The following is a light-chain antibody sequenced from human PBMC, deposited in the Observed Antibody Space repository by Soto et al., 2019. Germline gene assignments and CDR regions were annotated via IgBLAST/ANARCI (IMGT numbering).Light chain of an antibody. J-gene: IGLJ1*01. CDR1: SSDVGGYNY. CDR2: EVN. Sequence: QSALTQPRSVSGSPGQSVTISCTGTSSDVGGYNYVSWYQQHPGKAPKLMIYEVNKRPSGVPDRFSGSKSGNTASLTISGLQAEDEADYYCCSYAGSYTLVFGTGTKVTVL. V-gene: IGLV2-11*01. CDR3: CSYAGSYTLV.